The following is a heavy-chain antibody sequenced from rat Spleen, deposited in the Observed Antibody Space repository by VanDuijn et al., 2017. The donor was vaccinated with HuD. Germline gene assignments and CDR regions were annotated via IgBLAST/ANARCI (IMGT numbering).Heavy chain of an antibody. CDR1: GFTFSDYY. V-gene: IGHV5-20*01. J-gene: IGHJ2*01. Sequence: EVQLVGSGGGLVQPGRSLKLSCPASGFTFSDYYMAWVRQAPTKGLEWVASISYDGGNTYYRDSVKGRFTISSDNAKSSLYLQMDSLRSEDTATYYCTRGGPFDYWGQGVMVTVSS. CDR2: ISYDGGNT. CDR3: TRGGPFDY.